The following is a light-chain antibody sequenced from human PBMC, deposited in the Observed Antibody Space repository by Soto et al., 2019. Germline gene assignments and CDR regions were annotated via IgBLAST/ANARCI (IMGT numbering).Light chain of an antibody. V-gene: IGKV1-8*01. CDR1: QGISSY. Sequence: AIRMTQSPSSFSASTGDRVTITCRASQGISSYLAWYQQKPGKAPKLLIYAASTLQSGVPSRFSGSGSGTDFTLTISCLQSEDFATHYCQQYYSYSLTFGPGTKVDIK. CDR3: QQYYSYSLT. J-gene: IGKJ3*01. CDR2: AAS.